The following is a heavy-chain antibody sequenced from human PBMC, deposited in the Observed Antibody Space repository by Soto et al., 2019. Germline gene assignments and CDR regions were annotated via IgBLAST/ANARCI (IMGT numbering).Heavy chain of an antibody. J-gene: IGHJ4*02. CDR2: IIPIFGTA. Sequence: QVQLVQSGAEVKKPGSSVKVSCKASGATFSSYAISWVRQDPGQGLEWMGGIIPIFGTANYAQKFQGRVTITADKSTSTAYRELSRLRSEDTAVYYCARGAQLLLSEGDFDFWGQGTLVTVSS. CDR3: ARGAQLLLSEGDFDF. CDR1: GATFSSYA. D-gene: IGHD5-18*01. V-gene: IGHV1-69*06.